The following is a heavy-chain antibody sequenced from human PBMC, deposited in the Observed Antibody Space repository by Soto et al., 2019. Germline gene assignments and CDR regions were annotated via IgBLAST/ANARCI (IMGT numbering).Heavy chain of an antibody. D-gene: IGHD2-15*01. Sequence: QVQLVQSWAELKKPGASVKVSCKASGYTFTSYAMHWVRQAPGQRLEWMGWINAGNGNTKYSQKFQGRVTITRDTSASTAYMELSRLRSEDTAVYYGARGPGGPDGPGDYWGQGTLVTVSS. CDR2: INAGNGNT. J-gene: IGHJ4*02. CDR1: GYTFTSYA. CDR3: ARGPGGPDGPGDY. V-gene: IGHV1-3*01.